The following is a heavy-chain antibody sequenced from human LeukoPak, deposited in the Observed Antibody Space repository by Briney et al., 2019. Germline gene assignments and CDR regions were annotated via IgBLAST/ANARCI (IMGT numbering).Heavy chain of an antibody. CDR3: ALGGLQLWLWGFGY. D-gene: IGHD5-18*01. CDR1: GFTFSTYG. J-gene: IGHJ4*02. Sequence: GGSLRLSCAASGFTFSTYGIHWVRQAPGKGLEWVAFIQNDGSNKYYADSVKGRFTISRDNSKNTLYLQMNSLRAADTAVYYCALGGLQLWLWGFGYWGQGTLVTVSS. CDR2: IQNDGSNK. V-gene: IGHV3-30*02.